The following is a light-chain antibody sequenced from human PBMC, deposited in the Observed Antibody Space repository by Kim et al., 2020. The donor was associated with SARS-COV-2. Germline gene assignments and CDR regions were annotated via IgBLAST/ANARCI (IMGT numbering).Light chain of an antibody. CDR2: QDK. Sequence: SYELTQPPSVSVSPGQTASITCSGDKLGDKYASWYQQKPGQSPVLVIYQDKKRPSGIPERFSGSNSGNTATLTISGTQAMDEAHYYCQAWDSNTGVFGGGTQLTVL. CDR1: KLGDKY. J-gene: IGLJ3*02. V-gene: IGLV3-1*01. CDR3: QAWDSNTGV.